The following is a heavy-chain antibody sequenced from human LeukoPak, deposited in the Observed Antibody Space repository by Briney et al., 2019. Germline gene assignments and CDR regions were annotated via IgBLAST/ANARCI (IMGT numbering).Heavy chain of an antibody. D-gene: IGHD3-9*01. J-gene: IGHJ4*02. CDR3: ARGNYDISTGYYCPVDY. Sequence: QSVSLTRPVSGGFISSGGYYWRWIREPRGKGLEGIGHIYYSGSTYYNPSLKSRVTISVDTSKNQFSLKLSSVTAADTAVDYGARGNYDISTGYYCPVDYWGQGTLVTVSS. V-gene: IGHV4-31*03. CDR1: GGFISSGGYY. CDR2: IYYSGST.